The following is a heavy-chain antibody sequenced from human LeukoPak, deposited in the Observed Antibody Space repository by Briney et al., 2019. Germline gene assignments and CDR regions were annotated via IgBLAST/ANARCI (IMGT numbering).Heavy chain of an antibody. D-gene: IGHD6-13*01. CDR3: ARHESSSWYGSSQGWFDP. Sequence: PSETLSLTCTVSGGSISRSTYYWGWIRQPPGKGLEWIGSIYYSGSTYYNPSLKSRVTISVDTSKNQFSLKLSSVTAADTAVYYCARHESSSWYGSSQGWFDPWGQGTLVTVSS. V-gene: IGHV4-39*01. CDR1: GGSISRSTYY. CDR2: IYYSGST. J-gene: IGHJ5*02.